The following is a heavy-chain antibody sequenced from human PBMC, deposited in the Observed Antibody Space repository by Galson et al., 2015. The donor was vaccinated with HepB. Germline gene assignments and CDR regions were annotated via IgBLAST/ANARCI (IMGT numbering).Heavy chain of an antibody. Sequence: SLRLSCAASGFTFSSYSMNWVRQAPGKGLEWVSSISSSSSYIYYADSVKGRFTISRDNAKNTLYLQMNSLRAEDTAVYYCSRREHYYDSSGYYTYYFYYYYMDVWGKGTTVTVSS. V-gene: IGHV3-21*01. CDR3: SRREHYYDSSGYYTYYFYYYYMDV. CDR2: ISSSSSYI. CDR1: GFTFSSYS. D-gene: IGHD3-22*01. J-gene: IGHJ6*03.